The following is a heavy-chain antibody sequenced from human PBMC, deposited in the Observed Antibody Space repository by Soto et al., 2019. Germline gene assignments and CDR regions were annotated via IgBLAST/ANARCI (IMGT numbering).Heavy chain of an antibody. CDR1: GFTFSTHA. D-gene: IGHD2-15*01. J-gene: IGHJ6*02. Sequence: EVQLLESGGGLVQPGGSLRLTCAASGFTFSTHAMSWVRQAPGKGLEWVSAISGSGGSTYYADSVKGRFTISRDNSKNTXYXXMNSLRAEDTAIYYCAKDIEIGVVAAATGTWGMDVWGQGTTVIVSS. CDR2: ISGSGGST. CDR3: AKDIEIGVVAAATGTWGMDV. V-gene: IGHV3-23*01.